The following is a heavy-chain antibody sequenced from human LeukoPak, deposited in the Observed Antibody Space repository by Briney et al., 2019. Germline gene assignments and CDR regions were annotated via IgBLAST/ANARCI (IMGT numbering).Heavy chain of an antibody. D-gene: IGHD6-19*01. J-gene: IGHJ4*02. CDR3: AKVSLRWLVLSPFDY. Sequence: GGSLRLSCGASGFTFSSYAMSWVRQAPGKGLEWVSSISGSGGTTHYADSVKGRFTISRDNSKNTLSLQMNSLRAEGTAVYYCAKVSLRWLVLSPFDYWGQGTLVTVSS. CDR1: GFTFSSYA. CDR2: ISGSGGTT. V-gene: IGHV3-23*01.